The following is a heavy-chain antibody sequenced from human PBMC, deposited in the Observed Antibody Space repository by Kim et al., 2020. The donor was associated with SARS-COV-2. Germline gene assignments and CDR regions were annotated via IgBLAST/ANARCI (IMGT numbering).Heavy chain of an antibody. CDR3: ARRSDFVLMVYAIPYFDY. J-gene: IGHJ4*02. D-gene: IGHD2-8*01. CDR1: GFTFSDYY. CDR2: ISSSGSTI. V-gene: IGHV3-11*01. Sequence: GGSLRLSCAASGFTFSDYYMSWIRQAPGKGLEWVSYISSSGSTIYYADSVKGRFTISRDNSKNSLYLQMNSLRAEDTAVYYCARRSDFVLMVYAIPYFDYWGKGTLVPVSS.